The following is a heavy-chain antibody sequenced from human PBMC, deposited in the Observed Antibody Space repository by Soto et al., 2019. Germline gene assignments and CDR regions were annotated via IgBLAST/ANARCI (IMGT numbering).Heavy chain of an antibody. CDR2: INAGNGNT. D-gene: IGHD3-10*01. CDR1: GYTFTSYA. V-gene: IGHV1-3*01. J-gene: IGHJ6*02. CDR3: ASERVNGLGSPSWYYYGRDV. Sequence: QVQLVQSGAEVKKPGASVKVSCKASGYTFTSYAMHWVRQAPGQRLEWMGWINAGNGNTKYSQKFQGRVTITRDTSASTAYMELSSLGSEDTAVYYCASERVNGLGSPSWYYYGRDVWCQGTTVTGSS.